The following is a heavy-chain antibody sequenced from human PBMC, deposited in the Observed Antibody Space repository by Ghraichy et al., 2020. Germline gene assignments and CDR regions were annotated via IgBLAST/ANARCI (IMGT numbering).Heavy chain of an antibody. V-gene: IGHV4-61*02. CDR1: RGSISSGGYY. J-gene: IGHJ5*02. Sequence: SETLSLTCTVSRGSISSGGYYWSWIRQPAGKGLEWIGRIFINGNTNYNPSLKSRVSMAVDAATNQMSLRLTSVTAADTAVYYCAKLGGGAFDPWGQGTLVTVSS. CDR3: AKLGGGAFDP. D-gene: IGHD3-16*01. CDR2: IFINGNT.